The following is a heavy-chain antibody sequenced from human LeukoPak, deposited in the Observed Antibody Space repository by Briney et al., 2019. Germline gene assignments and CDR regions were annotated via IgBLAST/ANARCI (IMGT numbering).Heavy chain of an antibody. Sequence: GGSLRLSCVVSGFTFSTSAMSWVRQAPGKGLEWVSGISESGGSTYYADSVKGRFTISRDNVKNTLFLQMNSLGAEDTALYYCARGWNTTPRSGFDIWGLGTMVTVSS. V-gene: IGHV3-23*01. CDR1: GFTFSTSA. CDR3: ARGWNTTPRSGFDI. J-gene: IGHJ3*02. D-gene: IGHD1/OR15-1a*01. CDR2: ISESGGST.